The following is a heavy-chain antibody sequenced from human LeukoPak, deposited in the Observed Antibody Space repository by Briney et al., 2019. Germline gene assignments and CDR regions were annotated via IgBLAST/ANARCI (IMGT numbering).Heavy chain of an antibody. CDR2: ISSSSSTI. CDR1: GFTFSSYS. J-gene: IGHJ3*02. Sequence: GGSLRLSCAASGFTFSSYSMNWVRQAPGKGLEWVSYISSSSSTIYYADSVKGRFTISRDNAKNSLYLQMNSLRAEDTAVYYCARDKLGGSYDDAFDIWGQGTMVTVSS. CDR3: ARDKLGGSYDDAFDI. D-gene: IGHD1-26*01. V-gene: IGHV3-48*04.